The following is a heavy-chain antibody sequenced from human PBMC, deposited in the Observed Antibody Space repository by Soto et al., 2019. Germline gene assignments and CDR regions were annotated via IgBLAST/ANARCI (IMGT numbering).Heavy chain of an antibody. D-gene: IGHD4-17*01. V-gene: IGHV3-23*01. CDR1: GVTFSSFA. J-gene: IGHJ4*02. Sequence: PGGSLRLSCAASGVTFSSFAMSWVRQAPGKGLEWVSSISGSGGRIDYADSVKGRFTIARDNSKNTLFLQMNSLRAEDTAVYSCAKGHGEWGGNFLNFWAQGNLVTFSS. CDR3: AKGHGEWGGNFLNF. CDR2: ISGSGGRI.